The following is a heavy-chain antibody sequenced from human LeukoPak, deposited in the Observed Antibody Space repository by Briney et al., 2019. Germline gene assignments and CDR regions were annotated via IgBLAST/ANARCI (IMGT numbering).Heavy chain of an antibody. J-gene: IGHJ3*02. CDR1: GFTFSSYS. D-gene: IGHD1-26*01. V-gene: IGHV3-21*01. Sequence: PGGSLRLSCAASGFTFSSYSMNWVRQAPGKGLEWVSSISSSSSYIYYADSVKGRFTISRDNAKNSLYLQMNSLRAEDTAVYYCAKQKGSRYSGSSGYAFDIWGQGTMVTVSS. CDR3: AKQKGSRYSGSSGYAFDI. CDR2: ISSSSSYI.